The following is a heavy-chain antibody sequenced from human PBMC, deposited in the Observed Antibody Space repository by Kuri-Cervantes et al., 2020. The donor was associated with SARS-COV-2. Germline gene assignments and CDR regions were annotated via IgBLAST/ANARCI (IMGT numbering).Heavy chain of an antibody. J-gene: IGHJ4*01. Sequence: SETLSLTCTVSGASITHHYWSWMRQPSGKGLEWIGYVHNSGSTSFSPSLRSRVTMSIDTSMSQFSLKLYSVTAADTAIYYCAGASFGLVGACDYWGHGTLVTVSS. D-gene: IGHD3/OR15-3a*01. V-gene: IGHV4-59*11. CDR2: VHNSGST. CDR3: AGASFGLVGACDY. CDR1: GASITHHY.